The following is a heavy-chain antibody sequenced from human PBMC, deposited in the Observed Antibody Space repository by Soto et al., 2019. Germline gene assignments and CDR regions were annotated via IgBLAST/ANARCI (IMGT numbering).Heavy chain of an antibody. J-gene: IGHJ4*02. D-gene: IGHD6-19*01. CDR3: AKLPYSSGVYYFDY. V-gene: IGHV3-23*01. CDR1: TFTFSTYA. Sequence: PGGSLRLSCAASTFTFSTYAMTWVRQVPGKGLEWVSAISGSIGSTYYADSVKGRFTISRDNSKNTLYLQMNSLRAEDTAVYYCAKLPYSSGVYYFDYWGQGTLVTVSS. CDR2: ISGSIGST.